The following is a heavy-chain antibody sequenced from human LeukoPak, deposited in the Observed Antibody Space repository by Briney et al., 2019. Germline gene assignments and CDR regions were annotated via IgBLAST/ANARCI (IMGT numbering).Heavy chain of an antibody. D-gene: IGHD6-19*01. V-gene: IGHV3-7*01. CDR1: GFTFSSYW. J-gene: IGHJ4*02. Sequence: GGPLRLSCAASGFTFSSYWMSWVRQAPGKGLEWVANIKQDGSEKYYVDSVKGRFTISRDNAKNSLYLQMNSLRAEDTAVYYCARHSSGWYLFFDYWGQGTLVTVSS. CDR3: ARHSSGWYLFFDY. CDR2: IKQDGSEK.